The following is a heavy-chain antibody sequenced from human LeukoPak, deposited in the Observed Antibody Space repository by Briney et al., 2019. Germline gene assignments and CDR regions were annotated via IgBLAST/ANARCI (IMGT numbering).Heavy chain of an antibody. CDR2: IRSKAYGGTT. J-gene: IGHJ5*02. Sequence: GGSLRLSCTASGFTFGDYAMSWVRQAPGKGLEWVGFIRSKAYGGTTEYAASVKGRFTISRDDSKSIAYLQMNSLKTEDTAVYYCTREDYDFWSDERDWFDPWGQGTLVTVSS. D-gene: IGHD3-3*01. V-gene: IGHV3-49*04. CDR3: TREDYDFWSDERDWFDP. CDR1: GFTFGDYA.